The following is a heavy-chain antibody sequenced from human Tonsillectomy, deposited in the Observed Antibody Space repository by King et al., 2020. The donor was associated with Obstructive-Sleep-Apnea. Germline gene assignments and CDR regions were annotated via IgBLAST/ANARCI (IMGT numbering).Heavy chain of an antibody. V-gene: IGHV3-9*01. CDR3: AKDVVVAASYAFDI. J-gene: IGHJ3*02. CDR1: GFTFDDYA. CDR2: ISWNRGSI. Sequence: VQLVESGGGLVQPGRSLRLSCAASGFTFDDYAMHWVRQAPGKGLEWVSGISWNRGSIGYSDSVKGRFTISRDNAKNSLYLQMNSLRAEDTALYYCAKDVVVAASYAFDIWGQGTMVTVSS. D-gene: IGHD2-15*01.